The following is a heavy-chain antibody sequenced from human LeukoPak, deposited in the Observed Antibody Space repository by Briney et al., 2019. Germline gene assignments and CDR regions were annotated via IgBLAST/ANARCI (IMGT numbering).Heavy chain of an antibody. Sequence: RPGGSLRLSCAASGFTFSNYPMNWVRQAPGKGLEWASAITSDGSRTYNADSVKGRFTISRDNSKNTLYLQMNGLRADDTAVYYCAKGNTITPDYWGQGTLVTVSS. V-gene: IGHV3-23*01. CDR2: ITSDGSRT. J-gene: IGHJ4*02. D-gene: IGHD1-14*01. CDR3: AKGNTITPDY. CDR1: GFTFSNYP.